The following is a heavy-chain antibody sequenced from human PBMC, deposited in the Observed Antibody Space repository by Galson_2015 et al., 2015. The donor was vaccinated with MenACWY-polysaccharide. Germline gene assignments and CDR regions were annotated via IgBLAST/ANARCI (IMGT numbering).Heavy chain of an antibody. Sequence: SLRLSCAASGFTFSSYEMNWVRQAPGKGLEWVSYISSSGSTIYYADSVKGRFTISRDNAKNSLYLRMNSLRAEDTAVYYCAGDYSSSSLGGGYFDYWGQGTLVTVSS. CDR3: AGDYSSSSLGGGYFDY. CDR1: GFTFSSYE. J-gene: IGHJ4*02. D-gene: IGHD6-13*01. CDR2: ISSSGSTI. V-gene: IGHV3-48*03.